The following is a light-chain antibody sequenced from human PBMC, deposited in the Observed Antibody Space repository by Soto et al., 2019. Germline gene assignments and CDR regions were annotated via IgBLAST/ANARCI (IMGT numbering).Light chain of an antibody. Sequence: EIVMTQSPATLSVSPGERATLSCRASQSVSSKLAWFQQKPGQAPSLVIYNAYNRASGIPDRFSGSGSGTDFTLTISRLEPEDFVVYHCQQYDGSPRTFGQGTKVDI. J-gene: IGKJ1*01. V-gene: IGKV3-20*01. CDR1: QSVSSK. CDR3: QQYDGSPRT. CDR2: NAY.